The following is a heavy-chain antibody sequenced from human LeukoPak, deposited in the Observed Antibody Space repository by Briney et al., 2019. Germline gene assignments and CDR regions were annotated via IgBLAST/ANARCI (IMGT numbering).Heavy chain of an antibody. CDR1: GGSISSGGYP. V-gene: IGHV4-30-2*01. J-gene: IGHJ5*02. CDR3: ARGAGYCSSTSCLENNWFDP. Sequence: LSLTCAVSGGSISSGGYPWSWIRQPPGKGLEWIGYIYHSGSTYYNPSLKSRVTISVDRSKNQFSLKLSSVTAADTAVYYCARGAGYCSSTSCLENNWFDPWGQGTLVTVSS. D-gene: IGHD2-2*01. CDR2: IYHSGST.